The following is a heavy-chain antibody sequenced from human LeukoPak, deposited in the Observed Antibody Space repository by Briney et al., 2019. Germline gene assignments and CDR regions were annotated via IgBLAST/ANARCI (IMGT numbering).Heavy chain of an antibody. V-gene: IGHV1-8*01. Sequence: GASVKVSCKASGYTFTSYDVNWVRQATGQGLEWMGWMNPNSGNTGYAQKFQGRVTMTRNTSISTAYMGLSSLRSEDTAVYYCATLSGSYVPFDYWGQGTLVTVSS. CDR2: MNPNSGNT. D-gene: IGHD1-26*01. CDR1: GYTFTSYD. CDR3: ATLSGSYVPFDY. J-gene: IGHJ4*02.